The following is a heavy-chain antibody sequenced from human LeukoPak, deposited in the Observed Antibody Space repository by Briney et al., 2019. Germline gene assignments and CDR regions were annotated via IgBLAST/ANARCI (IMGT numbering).Heavy chain of an antibody. Sequence: ASVKVSCKASGYTFTSYDINWVRQATGQGLEWMGWMNPNSGNTGYAQKFQGRVTITRNTSISTAYMELSSLRSEDTAVYYCARGLSGRCSGGSCSLTDYWGQGTLVTVSS. J-gene: IGHJ4*02. CDR1: GYTFTSYD. V-gene: IGHV1-8*03. CDR2: MNPNSGNT. CDR3: ARGLSGRCSGGSCSLTDY. D-gene: IGHD2-15*01.